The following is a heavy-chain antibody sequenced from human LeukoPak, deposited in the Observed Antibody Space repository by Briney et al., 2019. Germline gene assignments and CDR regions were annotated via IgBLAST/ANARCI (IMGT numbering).Heavy chain of an antibody. Sequence: ASVKVSCKASGYTFTGYYMHWVRQAPGQGLEWMGWINPNSGGTNYAQKFQGRVTMTRDTSISIAYMELSRLRSDDTAVYYCARAGISRSDFWSGFIRENYFDYWGQGTLVTVSS. D-gene: IGHD3-3*01. CDR2: INPNSGGT. V-gene: IGHV1-2*02. CDR3: ARAGISRSDFWSGFIRENYFDY. CDR1: GYTFTGYY. J-gene: IGHJ4*02.